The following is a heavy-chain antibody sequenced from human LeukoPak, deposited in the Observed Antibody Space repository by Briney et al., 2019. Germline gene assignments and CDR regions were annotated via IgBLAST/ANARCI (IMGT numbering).Heavy chain of an antibody. CDR2: LDTGGAT. CDR3: ARVSYYYGSGSYRPTAVYYFDY. J-gene: IGHJ4*02. CDR1: GFTVRSHF. V-gene: IGHV3-53*01. D-gene: IGHD3-10*01. Sequence: PGGSLRLSCAVSGFTVRSHFMAWVRQAPGKGLEWVSVLDTGGATHYADSVKGRFTISRDNTWNTLFLQMNSLRDEDTAVYYCARVSYYYGSGSYRPTAVYYFDYWGQGTLVTVSS.